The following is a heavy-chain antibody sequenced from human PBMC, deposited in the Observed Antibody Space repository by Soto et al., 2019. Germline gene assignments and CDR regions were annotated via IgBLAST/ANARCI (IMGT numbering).Heavy chain of an antibody. CDR3: ARGDVLLWFGELFADY. J-gene: IGHJ4*02. Sequence: GASVKVSCKASGYTFTSYAMHWVRQAPGQRLEWMGWINAGNGNTKYSQKFQGRVTITRDTSASTAYMELSSLRSEDTAVYYCARGDVLLWFGELFADYWGQGTLVTVPQ. CDR1: GYTFTSYA. V-gene: IGHV1-3*01. D-gene: IGHD3-10*01. CDR2: INAGNGNT.